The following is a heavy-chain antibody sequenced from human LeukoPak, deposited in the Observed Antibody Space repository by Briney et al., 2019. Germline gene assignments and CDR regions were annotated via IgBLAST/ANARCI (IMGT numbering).Heavy chain of an antibody. D-gene: IGHD3-22*01. CDR1: GFTFSSYG. J-gene: IGHJ4*02. CDR2: ISSGGSNK. CDR3: AKDWYYDSSATIDY. V-gene: IGHV3-30*18. Sequence: PGGSLRLSCAASGFTFSSYGMHRVRQAPGKGLEWVAAISSGGSNKYYAESVKGRFTSSRDNFKNTLDLQMNSLRAEDTAMYYCAKDWYYDSSATIDYWGQGILVTVSS.